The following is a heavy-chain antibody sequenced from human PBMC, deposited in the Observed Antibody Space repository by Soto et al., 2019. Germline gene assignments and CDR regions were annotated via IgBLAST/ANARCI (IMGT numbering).Heavy chain of an antibody. CDR1: GYIFPDYY. CDR2: INPNNGDT. V-gene: IGHV1-2*02. J-gene: IGHJ5*01. CDR3: ARPYCSSNSCHNWFDS. Sequence: ASVKVSCKASGYIFPDYYINWVRQAPGQGLERVGWINPNNGDTNYAQQFQGRVTMSTDTFISTAYMELNRLRSDDTAVYYCARPYCSSNSCHNWFDSWGQGTLVTVSS. D-gene: IGHD2-2*01.